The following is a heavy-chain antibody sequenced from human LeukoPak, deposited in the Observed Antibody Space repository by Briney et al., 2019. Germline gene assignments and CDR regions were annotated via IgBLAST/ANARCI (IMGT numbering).Heavy chain of an antibody. V-gene: IGHV4-59*12. J-gene: IGHJ4*02. CDR1: GGSISSYY. Sequence: SETLSLTCTVSGGSISSYYWSWIRQPPGKGLEWIGYIYYSGSTNYNPSLKSRVTISVDTSKNQFSLKLSSVTAADTAVYYCARDLAATNYFDYWGQGTLVTVSS. D-gene: IGHD6-13*01. CDR2: IYYSGST. CDR3: ARDLAATNYFDY.